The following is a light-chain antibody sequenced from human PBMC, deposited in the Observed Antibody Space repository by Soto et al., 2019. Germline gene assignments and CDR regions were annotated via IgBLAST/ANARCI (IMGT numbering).Light chain of an antibody. Sequence: DIQMTQSPSSLSASVGDRVTITCRASQSISNYLNWYQQKPGKAPKLLIYAASSFHTGVPSRFSGSGSGTNFTLTITEIQPEDFFTYVCQQSYTTPWTFGRGTKV. CDR1: QSISNY. CDR3: QQSYTTPWT. J-gene: IGKJ1*01. CDR2: AAS. V-gene: IGKV1-39*01.